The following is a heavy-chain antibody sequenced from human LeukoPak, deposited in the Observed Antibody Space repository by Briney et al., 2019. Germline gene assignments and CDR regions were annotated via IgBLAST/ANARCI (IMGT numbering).Heavy chain of an antibody. J-gene: IGHJ4*02. V-gene: IGHV1-2*02. CDR3: ARGGPVPGYSSGWSRIFDY. CDR2: INPNSGGT. Sequence: ASVKVSCKASGYTFTGYYMHWVRQAPGQGLEWMGWINPNSGGTNYAQKFQGRVTMTRDTSISTAYMELSRLRSDDTAVYYCARGGPVPGYSSGWSRIFDYWGQGTLVTVSS. CDR1: GYTFTGYY. D-gene: IGHD6-13*01.